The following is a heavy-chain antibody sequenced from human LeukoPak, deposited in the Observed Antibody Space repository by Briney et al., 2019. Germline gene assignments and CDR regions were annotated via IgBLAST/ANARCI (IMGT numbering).Heavy chain of an antibody. CDR1: GGSISSGGYY. Sequence: SGTLSLTCAVSGGSISSGGYYWSWIRQHPGKGLEWIGYIYYSGSTYYNPSLKSRVTISVDTSKNQFSLKLSSVTAADTAVYYCARDPPRKYYDSSGPGYYFDYWGQGTLVTVSS. CDR3: ARDPPRKYYDSSGPGYYFDY. D-gene: IGHD3-22*01. CDR2: IYYSGST. J-gene: IGHJ4*02. V-gene: IGHV4-31*11.